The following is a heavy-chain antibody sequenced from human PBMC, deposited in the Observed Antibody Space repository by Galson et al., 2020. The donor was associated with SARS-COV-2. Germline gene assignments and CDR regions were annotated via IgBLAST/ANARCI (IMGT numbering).Heavy chain of an antibody. V-gene: IGHV5-51*01. CDR3: ARLLVISSNWYDYVDY. CDR2: IYPGDSDT. Sequence: GESLKISCKGSGYSFTSYWIAWVRQMPGKGLEWMGIIYPGDSDTKYSPSFQGQVTISADKSISTAYLQWSSLKASDTAMYYCARLLVISSNWYDYVDYWGQGALVTVSS. CDR1: GYSFTSYW. D-gene: IGHD6-13*01. J-gene: IGHJ4*02.